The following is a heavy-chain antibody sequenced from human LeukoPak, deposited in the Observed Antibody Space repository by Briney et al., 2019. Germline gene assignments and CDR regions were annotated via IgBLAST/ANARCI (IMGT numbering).Heavy chain of an antibody. V-gene: IGHV4-59*01. J-gene: IGHJ6*03. D-gene: IGHD3-10*01. CDR3: ARTTMVRGTYYMDV. CDR1: GYSISSYY. Sequence: SETLSLTCRVSGYSISSYYWSWIRQPPGKGLEWIGYIYYSGYTNYNPSLKSRVTISVDTSKNQFSLKLSSVTAADTAVYYCARTTMVRGTYYMDVWGKGTTVTISS. CDR2: IYYSGYT.